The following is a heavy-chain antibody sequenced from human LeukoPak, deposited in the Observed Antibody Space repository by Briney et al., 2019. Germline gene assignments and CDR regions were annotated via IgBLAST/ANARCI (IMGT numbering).Heavy chain of an antibody. D-gene: IGHD4-17*01. J-gene: IGHJ4*02. Sequence: ASVKVSCKASGGTFSNYAISWVRQAPGQGLEWMGWMSALNGNTNYQHKFQGRVTMTTDTSKNTAYMELRSLRSDDTAMYYCARDSALLNNGDWYGGSDYWGQGTLVTVSS. CDR1: GGTFSNYA. V-gene: IGHV1-18*01. CDR3: ARDSALLNNGDWYGGSDY. CDR2: MSALNGNT.